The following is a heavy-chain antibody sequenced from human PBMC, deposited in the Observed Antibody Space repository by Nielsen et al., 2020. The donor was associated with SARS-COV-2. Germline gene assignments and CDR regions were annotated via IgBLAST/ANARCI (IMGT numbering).Heavy chain of an antibody. J-gene: IGHJ4*02. CDR1: GFTFDDYG. CDR2: INWSGDNT. Sequence: GGSLRPSCAASGFTFDDYGMSWVRQAPGKGLEWVSGINWSGDNTGYADSMKGRFTISRDNAKNSLFLQMNSLRAEDTAFYYCARGGVLWFAELPDYWGQGTLVTVSS. V-gene: IGHV3-20*04. D-gene: IGHD3-10*01. CDR3: ARGGVLWFAELPDY.